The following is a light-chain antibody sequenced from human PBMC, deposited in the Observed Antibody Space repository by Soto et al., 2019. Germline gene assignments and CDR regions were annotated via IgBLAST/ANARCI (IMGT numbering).Light chain of an antibody. CDR2: EVS. V-gene: IGLV2-8*01. CDR3: SSYAGSHNLI. Sequence: QSALTQPPSASGSPGQSVTISCTGTSSDVGAYNYVSWYQQHPGKAPKLMIYEVSKRPSGVPDPFSGSKSGNTASLTVSGLQAEDEGDYYCSSYAGSHNLIFGGGTKLTVL. CDR1: SSDVGAYNY. J-gene: IGLJ2*01.